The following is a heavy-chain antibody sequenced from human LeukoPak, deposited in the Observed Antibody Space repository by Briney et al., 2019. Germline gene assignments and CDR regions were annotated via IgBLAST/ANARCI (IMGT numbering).Heavy chain of an antibody. CDR1: GFTFSDYY. Sequence: PGGSLRLPCAASGFTFSDYYMSWIRQAPGKGLEWVSSITGSGPYMLYADSVKHRFTISRDNTKNLLYLEMNSLRAEDTAMYFCVRDVGAVRGEVYFDYWGQGTLVTVSS. CDR2: ITGSGPY. V-gene: IGHV3-11*06. J-gene: IGHJ4*02. CDR3: VRDVGAVRGEVYFDY. D-gene: IGHD3-10*01.